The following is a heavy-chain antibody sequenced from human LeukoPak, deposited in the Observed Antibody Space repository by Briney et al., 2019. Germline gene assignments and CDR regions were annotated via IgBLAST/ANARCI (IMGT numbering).Heavy chain of an antibody. V-gene: IGHV1-2*02. CDR3: ARDSPLPVTVAGTNFDY. D-gene: IGHD6-19*01. J-gene: IGHJ4*02. CDR1: GYTFTDYY. CDR2: INPSSGGT. Sequence: SVKVSCKASGYTFTDYYMHWVRQAPGQGLEWMGWINPSSGGTDYAQQFQGRVTMTRDTSISTAYMELSSLRSDDTAVYYCARDSPLPVTVAGTNFDYWGQGTLVTVSS.